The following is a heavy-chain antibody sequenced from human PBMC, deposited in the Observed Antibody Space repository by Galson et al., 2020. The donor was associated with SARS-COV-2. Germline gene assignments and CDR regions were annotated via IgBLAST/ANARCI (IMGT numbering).Heavy chain of an antibody. CDR2: ISYDGSNK. D-gene: IGHD2-2*01. J-gene: IGHJ6*02. CDR3: AKEGIDCSSTRCYEGGVYYYCGVDV. CDR1: GFNFSSYG. V-gene: IGHV3-30*18. Sequence: GGSLRLSCAASGFNFSSYGMHWVRQAPGKGLEWVAVISYDGSNKYYADSVKGRFTISRDNSKNTLYLQMNSLRAEDTAVYYCAKEGIDCSSTRCYEGGVYYYCGVDVWGQGTTVTVSS.